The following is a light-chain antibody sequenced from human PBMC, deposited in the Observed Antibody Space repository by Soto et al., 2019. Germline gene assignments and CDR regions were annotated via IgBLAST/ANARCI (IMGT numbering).Light chain of an antibody. V-gene: IGKV3-20*01. CDR1: QSVSSSY. J-gene: IGKJ5*01. CDR2: GAS. Sequence: EIVLTQSPGTLSLSPGERATLSCRASQSVSSSYLAWYQQKPGQAPRLLIYGASSRATGIPDRFSGSGSGTHFTLTISRLEPEDFAVYYCRQYASSPITFGQGTRLEIK. CDR3: RQYASSPIT.